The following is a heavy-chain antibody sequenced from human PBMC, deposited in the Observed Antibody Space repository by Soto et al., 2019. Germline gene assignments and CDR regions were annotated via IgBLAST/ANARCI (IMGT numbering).Heavy chain of an antibody. CDR3: ARDRVESGYPEYFQH. V-gene: IGHV1-69*04. D-gene: IGHD3-22*01. CDR1: GGTFSSYT. CDR2: IIPILGIA. J-gene: IGHJ1*01. Sequence: SVKVSCKASGGTFSSYTISWVRQAPGQGLEWMERIIPILGIANYAQKFQGRVTITADKSTSTAYMELNSLRAEDTAVYYCARDRVESGYPEYFQHWGQGTLVTVSS.